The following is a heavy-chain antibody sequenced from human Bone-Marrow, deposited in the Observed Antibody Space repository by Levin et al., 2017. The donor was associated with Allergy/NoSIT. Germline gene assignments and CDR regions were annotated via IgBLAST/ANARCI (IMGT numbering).Heavy chain of an antibody. J-gene: IGHJ3*02. V-gene: IGHV1-2*02. Sequence: ASVKVSCKASGYTFTAYYLHWVRQAPGQGLDWMGWINPNSGGTNYGQQFQGRVTMTRDTSISSAYLDVTSLPSNDTAVYYCVIAASVVHDAFDIWGQGTTVTVSS. CDR2: INPNSGGT. D-gene: IGHD3-10*02. CDR3: VIAASVVHDAFDI. CDR1: GYTFTAYY.